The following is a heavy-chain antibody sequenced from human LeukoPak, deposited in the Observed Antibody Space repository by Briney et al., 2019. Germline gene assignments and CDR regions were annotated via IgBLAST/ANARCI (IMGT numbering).Heavy chain of an antibody. CDR3: AKEGSGSRRVYYYGMDV. CDR2: ISWNSGSI. J-gene: IGHJ6*02. Sequence: PGRSLRLSCAASGFTFDDYAMHWVRQAPGKGLEWVSGISWNSGSIGYADSVKGRFTISRDNAKNSLYLQMNSLRAEDTALYYCAKEGSGSRRVYYYGMDVWGQGTTVTVSS. D-gene: IGHD1-26*01. CDR1: GFTFDDYA. V-gene: IGHV3-9*01.